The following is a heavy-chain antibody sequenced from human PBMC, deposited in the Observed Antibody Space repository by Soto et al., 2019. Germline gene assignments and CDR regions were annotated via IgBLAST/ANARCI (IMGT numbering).Heavy chain of an antibody. CDR2: IHDSGST. D-gene: IGHD4-17*01. CDR3: AREVIPLTTDWYFDL. V-gene: IGHV4-30-4*01. J-gene: IGHJ2*01. Sequence: QLQLRESGPGLVKPSETLSLTCTVSGGSISGGVGGLYYWGWIRQPPGKGLAWIGYIHDSGSTCYNPSLKSRVTISVDTSKNQFSLRLSSVTAADTAVYYCAREVIPLTTDWYFDLWGRGTLVTVSS. CDR1: GGSISGGVGGLYY.